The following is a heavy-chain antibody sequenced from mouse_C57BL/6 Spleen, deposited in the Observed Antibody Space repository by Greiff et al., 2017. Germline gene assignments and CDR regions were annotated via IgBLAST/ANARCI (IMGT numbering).Heavy chain of an antibody. CDR1: GYTFTSYW. Sequence: VQVVESGTELVKPGASVKLSCKASGYTFTSYWMHWVKQRPGQGLEWIGNINPSNGGTNYNEKFKSKATLTVDKSSSTAYMQLSSLTSEDSAVYYCARRYYGSSYSHYFDYWGQGTTLTVSS. V-gene: IGHV1-53*01. D-gene: IGHD1-1*01. J-gene: IGHJ2*01. CDR2: INPSNGGT. CDR3: ARRYYGSSYSHYFDY.